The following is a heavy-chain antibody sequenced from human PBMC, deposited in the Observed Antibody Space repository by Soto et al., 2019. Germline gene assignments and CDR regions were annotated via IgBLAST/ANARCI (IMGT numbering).Heavy chain of an antibody. CDR1: VGSVNVYY. Sequence: SETLCLTCAVSVGSVNVYYWSWIRQPPGKGLDWIGEIKHTGGTHYNPSLKSRVTMSVDTSKNQFSLRLSSVTAADTAIYYCATRITVFGLLLPPFDPWGQGTTVTVSS. J-gene: IGHJ6*02. CDR3: ATRITVFGLLLPPFDP. V-gene: IGHV4-34*01. D-gene: IGHD3-3*01. CDR2: IKHTGGT.